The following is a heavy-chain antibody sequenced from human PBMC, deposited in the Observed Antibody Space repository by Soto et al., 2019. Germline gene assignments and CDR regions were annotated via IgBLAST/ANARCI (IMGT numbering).Heavy chain of an antibody. CDR2: IYYSGST. D-gene: IGHD6-13*01. Sequence: PSETLSLTCTVSGGSISSSSYYWGWIRQPPGKGLEWIGSIYYSGSTYYNPSLKSRVTISVDTSKNQFSLKLSSVTAADTAVYYCARLRIAAAGTVVWFDPWGQGTLVTVSS. V-gene: IGHV4-39*01. CDR3: ARLRIAAAGTVVWFDP. J-gene: IGHJ5*02. CDR1: GGSISSSSYY.